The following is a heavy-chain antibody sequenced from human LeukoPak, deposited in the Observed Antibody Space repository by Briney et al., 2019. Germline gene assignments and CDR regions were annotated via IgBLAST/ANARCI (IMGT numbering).Heavy chain of an antibody. Sequence: SETLSLTCAVSGGSISSGGYYWSWIRQHPGKGLEWIGYIYYSGSTYYNPSLKSRVTISVDTSKNQFSLKLSSVTAADTAVYYCARDGPGATIGVVYWGQGTLVTVSS. CDR1: GGSISSGGYY. CDR2: IYYSGST. D-gene: IGHD1-26*01. CDR3: ARDGPGATIGVVY. J-gene: IGHJ4*02. V-gene: IGHV4-31*11.